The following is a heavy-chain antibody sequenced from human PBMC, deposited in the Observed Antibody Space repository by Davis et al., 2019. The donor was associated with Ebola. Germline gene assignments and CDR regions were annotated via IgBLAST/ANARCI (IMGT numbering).Heavy chain of an antibody. CDR1: GFTFSRFS. V-gene: IGHV3-48*01. Sequence: GGSLRLSCAASGFTFSRFSMNWVRQAPGKGLEWLSYISTGSSTIYYADSVKGRFTISRDNVKNSLYLQMNSLRAEDTAVYYCALEWWNNWFDPWGQGTLVTVSS. D-gene: IGHD3-3*01. CDR2: ISTGSSTI. CDR3: ALEWWNNWFDP. J-gene: IGHJ5*02.